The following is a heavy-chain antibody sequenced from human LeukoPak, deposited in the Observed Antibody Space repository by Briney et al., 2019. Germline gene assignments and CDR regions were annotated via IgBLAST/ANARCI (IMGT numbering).Heavy chain of an antibody. D-gene: IGHD2-2*01. V-gene: IGHV4-34*01. CDR3: ARIVVVPAANFDY. CDR1: GGSSSGYY. Sequence: SETLSLTCAVYGGSSSGYYWSWIRHPPGKGLEWIGEINHSGSTNYNPSLKSRVTISVDTSKNQFSLKLSSVTAADTAVYYCARIVVVPAANFDYWGQGTLVTVSS. CDR2: INHSGST. J-gene: IGHJ4*02.